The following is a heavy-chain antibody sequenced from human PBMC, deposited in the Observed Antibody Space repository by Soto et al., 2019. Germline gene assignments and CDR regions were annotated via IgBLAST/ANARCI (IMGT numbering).Heavy chain of an antibody. J-gene: IGHJ6*03. CDR3: ARDECSSTSCYYYYYYMDV. CDR1: GYTFSSYY. D-gene: IGHD2-2*01. CDR2: INASNGNT. Sequence: ASVKVSCKASGYTFSSYYIHWVRQAPGQGLEWMGWINASNGNTKYSQKFQGRVTITRDTSASTAYMELSSLRSEDTAVYYCARDECSSTSCYYYYYYMDVWGKGTTVTVSS. V-gene: IGHV1-3*01.